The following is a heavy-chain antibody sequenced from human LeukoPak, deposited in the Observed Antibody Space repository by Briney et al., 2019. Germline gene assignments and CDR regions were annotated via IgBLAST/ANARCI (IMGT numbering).Heavy chain of an antibody. CDR1: GFTFSRYW. Sequence: GGSLRLSCAASGFTFSRYWLSWVPPAPGKGLEWVANIKQDGSERDHVDSVRGRFTISRDNAKNSLFLQMNSLRAEDTAVYYCATMGLEPLPYYFDDWGQGTLVTVSS. J-gene: IGHJ4*02. D-gene: IGHD1-1*01. CDR3: ATMGLEPLPYYFDD. V-gene: IGHV3-7*01. CDR2: IKQDGSER.